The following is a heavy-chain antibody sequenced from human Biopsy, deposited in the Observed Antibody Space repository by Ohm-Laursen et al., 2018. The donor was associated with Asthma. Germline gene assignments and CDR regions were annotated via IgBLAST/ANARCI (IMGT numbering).Heavy chain of an antibody. CDR2: ISSSGSTT. D-gene: IGHD6-25*01. J-gene: IGHJ6*02. V-gene: IGHV3-11*01. CDR3: ARVFESSEWGPFYHFGLDV. CDR1: GFSFSDYY. Sequence: GSLGLSCAASGFSFSDYYMTWMRQAPGKGLEWVSSISSSGSTTYPAESVKGRFTISRDNAQKSLFLQMGSLRAEDTAIYYCARVFESSEWGPFYHFGLDVWGQGTTVAVSS.